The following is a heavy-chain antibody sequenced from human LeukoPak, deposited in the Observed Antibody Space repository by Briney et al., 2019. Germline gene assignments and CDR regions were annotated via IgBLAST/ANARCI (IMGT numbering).Heavy chain of an antibody. CDR1: GYTFTGYY. D-gene: IGHD3-10*01. CDR3: ARDLISSMVHYYYYYMDV. V-gene: IGHV1-2*02. Sequence: ASVKVSCKASGYTFTGYYMHWVRQAPGQGLEWMGWINPNSGGTNYAQKFQGRVTMTTDTSISTAYMELSRLRSDDTAVYYCARDLISSMVHYYYYYMDVWGKGTTVTVSS. J-gene: IGHJ6*03. CDR2: INPNSGGT.